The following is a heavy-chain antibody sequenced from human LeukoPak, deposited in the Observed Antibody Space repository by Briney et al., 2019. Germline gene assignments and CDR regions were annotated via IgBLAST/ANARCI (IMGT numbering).Heavy chain of an antibody. V-gene: IGHV3-23*01. Sequence: GGSLRLSFAASGFIFRNYAMSWVRQAPGKGLGWVSAITGSGDTTYYADSVKGRFTISRDNSKNTLYVEMNTLRAEDTAVYYCAKWGDYDILTGYYVSDFWGQGTLVTVSS. D-gene: IGHD3-9*01. CDR1: GFIFRNYA. CDR2: ITGSGDTT. CDR3: AKWGDYDILTGYYVSDF. J-gene: IGHJ4*02.